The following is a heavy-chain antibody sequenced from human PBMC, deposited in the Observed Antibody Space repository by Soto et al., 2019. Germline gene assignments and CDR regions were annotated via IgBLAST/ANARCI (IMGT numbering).Heavy chain of an antibody. J-gene: IGHJ4*02. CDR3: ARVERGYSGQVIFDY. D-gene: IGHD5-12*01. Sequence: ASVKVYCKASGGTFSSYAISWVRQAPGQGLEWMGGIIPIFGTANYAQKFQGRVTITADESTSTAYMELSSLRSEDTAVYYCARVERGYSGQVIFDYWGKGTLVTVSS. CDR1: GGTFSSYA. CDR2: IIPIFGTA. V-gene: IGHV1-69*13.